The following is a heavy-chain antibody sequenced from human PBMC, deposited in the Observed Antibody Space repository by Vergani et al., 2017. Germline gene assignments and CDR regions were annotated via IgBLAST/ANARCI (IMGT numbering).Heavy chain of an antibody. CDR1: GFTFSSYA. CDR2: ISYDGSNK. CDR3: ARDFSIWWLFDY. Sequence: VQLLESGGGLVQPGGSLRLSCAASGFTFSSYAMSWVRQAPGKGLEWVAVISYDGSNKYYADSVKGRFTISRDNSKNTLYLQMNSLRAEDTAVYYCARDFSIWWLFDYWGQGTLVTVSS. J-gene: IGHJ4*02. D-gene: IGHD5-12*01. V-gene: IGHV3-30-3*01.